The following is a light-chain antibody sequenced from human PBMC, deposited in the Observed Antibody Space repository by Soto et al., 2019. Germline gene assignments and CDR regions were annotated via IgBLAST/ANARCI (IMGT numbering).Light chain of an antibody. Sequence: QSVLTQPPSASGTPGQRGTISCSGRSANIGSNTVNWYRQLPGTAPKLLIYSNNQRPSGVPDRISGSRSGTSASLAISGLQSEDEADYYCAAWDDSLNGVLFGGGTKLTVL. J-gene: IGLJ2*01. CDR2: SNN. V-gene: IGLV1-44*01. CDR3: AAWDDSLNGVL. CDR1: SANIGSNT.